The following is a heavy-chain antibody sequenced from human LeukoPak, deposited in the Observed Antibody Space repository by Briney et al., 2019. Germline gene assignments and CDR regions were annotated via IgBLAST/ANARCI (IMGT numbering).Heavy chain of an antibody. CDR2: IYPGDSNT. Sequence: GESLKISCKGSGYIFTNNWIGWVRQMPGKGLEWMGIIYPGDSNTGYSPSFQGQVTISADKSITTAYLQWSSLKASDTAMYYCARRGLYGASHDAFDVWGQGTMVTVSS. D-gene: IGHD4-17*01. CDR3: ARRGLYGASHDAFDV. CDR1: GYIFTNNW. V-gene: IGHV5-51*01. J-gene: IGHJ3*01.